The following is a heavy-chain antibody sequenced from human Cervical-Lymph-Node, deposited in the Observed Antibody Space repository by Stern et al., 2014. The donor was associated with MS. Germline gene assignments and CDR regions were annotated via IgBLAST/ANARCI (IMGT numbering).Heavy chain of an antibody. Sequence: QMQLVQSGAEVKKPGSSVKVSCKASGGTFNSYVISWVRQAPGQGLEWMGGFVTLFSTTPYAQKLQGRVTITADESRSTTYMELTSLRSDDTAVYYCARGGIGSSRLYYHFYGMDVWGQGTTVTVSS. D-gene: IGHD6-6*01. J-gene: IGHJ6*02. CDR3: ARGGIGSSRLYYHFYGMDV. CDR2: FVTLFSTT. CDR1: GGTFNSYV. V-gene: IGHV1-69*01.